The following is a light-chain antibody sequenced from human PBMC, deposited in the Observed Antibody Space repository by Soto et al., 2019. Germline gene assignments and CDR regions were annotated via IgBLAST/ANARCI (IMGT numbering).Light chain of an antibody. CDR3: QQYNDWPPLYT. CDR1: QSVDSN. J-gene: IGKJ2*01. CDR2: DAS. V-gene: IGKV3-15*01. Sequence: ELVMTQSPATLSVSPGERATLSCRASQSVDSNVAWYQQKPGQPPRLLIYDASTRAPGIPARFSGSGSGTEFTLTINSLQSEDLAVYYCQQYNDWPPLYTFGQGTKLEIK.